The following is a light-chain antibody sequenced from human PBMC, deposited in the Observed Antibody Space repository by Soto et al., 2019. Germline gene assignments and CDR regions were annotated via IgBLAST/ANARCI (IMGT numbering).Light chain of an antibody. J-gene: IGLJ1*01. V-gene: IGLV2-8*01. CDR1: SSDVGGYNY. CDR3: SSYAGTNNV. Sequence: QSALTQPPSASGSPGQSVTISCTRTSSDVGGYNYVSWYQQYPGKAPKLMIYEVNKRPSGVPDRFSGSKSGNTAYLTVSGLQTEDEADYYCSSYAGTNNVFGTGTKLTVL. CDR2: EVN.